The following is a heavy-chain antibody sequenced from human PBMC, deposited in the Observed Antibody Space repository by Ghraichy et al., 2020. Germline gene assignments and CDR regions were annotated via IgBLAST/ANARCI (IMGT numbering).Heavy chain of an antibody. CDR2: IDWDDDK. Sequence: SGPTLVKPTQTLTLTCTFSGFSLSTSGMCVSWVRQPPGKALEWLARIDWDDDKYYSTSLKTRLTISRDTSKNQVVLTMTNMDPVDTATYYCAREIAAADHYYFDYWGQGTLVTVSS. CDR1: GFSLSTSGMC. V-gene: IGHV2-70*11. CDR3: AREIAAADHYYFDY. J-gene: IGHJ4*02. D-gene: IGHD6-25*01.